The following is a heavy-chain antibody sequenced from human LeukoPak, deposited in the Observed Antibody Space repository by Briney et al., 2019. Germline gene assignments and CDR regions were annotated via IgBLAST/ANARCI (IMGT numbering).Heavy chain of an antibody. CDR3: AKLPGIAVAGTDY. D-gene: IGHD6-19*01. J-gene: IGHJ4*02. Sequence: GGSLRLSCAASGFTFSSYGMHWVRQAPGKGLGWVAVISYGGSNKYYADSVKGRFTISRDNSKNTLYLQMNSLRAEDTAVYYCAKLPGIAVAGTDYWGQGTLVTVSS. CDR2: ISYGGSNK. CDR1: GFTFSSYG. V-gene: IGHV3-30*18.